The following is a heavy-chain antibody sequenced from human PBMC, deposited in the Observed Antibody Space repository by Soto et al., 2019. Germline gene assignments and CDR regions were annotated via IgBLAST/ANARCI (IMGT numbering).Heavy chain of an antibody. V-gene: IGHV3-30*18. Sequence: QVQLVESGGGVVRPGRSLRLTCAASGFTFRNYGMHWVRQAPGKGLEWVAVISHDGSDKYYADSMKGRFIISRDNSENTLFLNMTSLKAEDTAVYYCAKENQHLVHDYWGQGTLVTVSS. J-gene: IGHJ4*02. CDR2: ISHDGSDK. CDR3: AKENQHLVHDY. D-gene: IGHD6-13*01. CDR1: GFTFRNYG.